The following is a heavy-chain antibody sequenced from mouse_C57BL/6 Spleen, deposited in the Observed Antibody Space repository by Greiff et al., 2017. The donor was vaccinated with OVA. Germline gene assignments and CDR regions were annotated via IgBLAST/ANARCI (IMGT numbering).Heavy chain of an antibody. J-gene: IGHJ4*01. V-gene: IGHV1-52*01. Sequence: QVQLQQPGAELVRPGSSVKLSCKASGYTFTSYWMHWVKQRPIQGLEWIGNIDPSDSENHYNQKFKDKATLTVDKSSSTAYMQLSSLTSEDSAVDYCATNWDNYAMDYWGQGTSVTVSS. CDR3: ATNWDNYAMDY. CDR1: GYTFTSYW. CDR2: IDPSDSEN. D-gene: IGHD4-1*02.